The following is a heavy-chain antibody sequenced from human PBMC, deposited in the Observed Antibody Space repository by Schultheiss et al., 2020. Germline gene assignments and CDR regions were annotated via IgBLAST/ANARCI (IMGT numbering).Heavy chain of an antibody. V-gene: IGHV3-11*01. CDR1: GFTFSDYY. CDR2: ISSSGSTI. J-gene: IGHJ6*02. CDR3: ARDQPAITMVQGSYYYGMDV. Sequence: GGSLRLSCAASGFTFSDYYMSWIRQAPGKGLEWVSYISSSGSTIYDADSVKGRFTISRDNAKNSLYLQMNSLRAEDTAVYYCARDQPAITMVQGSYYYGMDVWGQGTTVTVSS. D-gene: IGHD3-10*01.